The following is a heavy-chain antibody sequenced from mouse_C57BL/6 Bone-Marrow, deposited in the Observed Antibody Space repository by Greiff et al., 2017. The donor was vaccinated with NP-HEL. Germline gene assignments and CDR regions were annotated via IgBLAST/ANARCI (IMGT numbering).Heavy chain of an antibody. CDR1: GYAFSSSW. Sequence: VQLVESGPELVKPGASVKISCKASGYAFSSSWMNWVKQRPGKGLEWIGRIYPGDGDTNYNGKFKGKATLTADKSSSTAYMQLSSLTSEDSAVYFCARYYYGSSYWGNYYAMDYWGQGTSVTVSS. CDR3: ARYYYGSSYWGNYYAMDY. V-gene: IGHV1-82*01. D-gene: IGHD1-1*01. J-gene: IGHJ4*01. CDR2: IYPGDGDT.